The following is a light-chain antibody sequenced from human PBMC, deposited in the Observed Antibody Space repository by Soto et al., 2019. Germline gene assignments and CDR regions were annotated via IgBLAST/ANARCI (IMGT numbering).Light chain of an antibody. CDR3: CSYAGSYTLEV. CDR2: DVR. J-gene: IGLJ2*01. Sequence: QSALTQPRSVSGSPGQSVTISCTGTSSDVGGYNYVSWYQQHPGKAPKLMIYDVRKRPSGVPDRFSGSKSGNTASLTISGLQAEDEADYFCCSYAGSYTLEVFGGGTKLTVL. V-gene: IGLV2-11*01. CDR1: SSDVGGYNY.